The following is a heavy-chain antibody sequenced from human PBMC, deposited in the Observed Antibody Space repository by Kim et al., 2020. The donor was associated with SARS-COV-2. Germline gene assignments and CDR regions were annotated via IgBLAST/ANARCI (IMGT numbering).Heavy chain of an antibody. CDR3: ARVTSHYYDSSGYYSRPLDY. CDR1: GYTFTSYY. CDR2: INPSGGST. Sequence: ASVKVSCKASGYTFTSYYMHWVRQAPGQGLEWMGIINPSGGSTSYAQKFQGRVTMTRDTSTSTVYMELSSLRSEDTAVYYCARVTSHYYDSSGYYSRPLDYWGQGTLVTVSS. J-gene: IGHJ4*02. V-gene: IGHV1-46*01. D-gene: IGHD3-22*01.